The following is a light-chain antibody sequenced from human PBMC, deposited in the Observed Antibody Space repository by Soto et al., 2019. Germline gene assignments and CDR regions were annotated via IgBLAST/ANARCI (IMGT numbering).Light chain of an antibody. CDR1: QSVTNNY. V-gene: IGKV3-20*01. Sequence: EIVLTQSPGTLSLSPGERATLSCRASQSVTNNYLDWFQQKPGQAPRLLIYDASIRADGIPDRFSGSGSETDVTLTISRLEPEDSAVYYCQQCSFSPRTFGQGTKVEIK. J-gene: IGKJ1*01. CDR2: DAS. CDR3: QQCSFSPRT.